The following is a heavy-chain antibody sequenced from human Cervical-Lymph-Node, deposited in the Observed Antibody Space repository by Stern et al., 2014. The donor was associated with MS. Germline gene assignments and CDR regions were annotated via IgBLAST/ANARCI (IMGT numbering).Heavy chain of an antibody. V-gene: IGHV5-51*01. CDR2: IFPGGSDI. CDR3: ARQRYFDY. J-gene: IGHJ4*02. Sequence: EVQLEESGPEVKRPGESLKISCQASGYTFTSYWIGWGRQMPGKGLEWIAIIFPGGSDIRYSPSFQGQVTISADKSSSTAYLQWNNLKASDTAIYYCARQRYFDYWGQGTLVTVSS. CDR1: GYTFTSYW.